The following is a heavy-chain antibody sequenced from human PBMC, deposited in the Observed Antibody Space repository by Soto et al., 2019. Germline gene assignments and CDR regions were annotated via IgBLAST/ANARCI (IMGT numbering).Heavy chain of an antibody. Sequence: GESLQISCQRSGYSFAGYWITWVRQKPGKGLEWMGRIDPSDSQTYYSPSFRGHVTISATKSITTVFLQWSSLRASDTAMYYCARQIYDSDTGPNFQYYFDSWGQGTPVTVS. J-gene: IGHJ4*02. D-gene: IGHD3-22*01. V-gene: IGHV5-10-1*01. CDR2: IDPSDSQT. CDR3: ARQIYDSDTGPNFQYYFDS. CDR1: GYSFAGYW.